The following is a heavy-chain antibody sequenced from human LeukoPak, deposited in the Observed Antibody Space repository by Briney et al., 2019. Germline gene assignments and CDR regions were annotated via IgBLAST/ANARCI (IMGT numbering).Heavy chain of an antibody. V-gene: IGHV4-39*01. CDR1: GGSILDSTYY. Sequence: SETLSLTCTVSGGSILDSTYYWTWIRQPPGKGLEWIATIFYTGNTHYNPSLKSRVTMSVDTVKNQFSLNLNSVTAADTAVYYCARQSSGYYYGWFDPWGRGTLVTVSP. CDR2: IFYTGNT. D-gene: IGHD3-22*01. J-gene: IGHJ5*02. CDR3: ARQSSGYYYGWFDP.